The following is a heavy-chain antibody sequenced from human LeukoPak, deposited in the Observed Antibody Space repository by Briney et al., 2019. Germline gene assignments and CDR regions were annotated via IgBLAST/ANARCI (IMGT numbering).Heavy chain of an antibody. CDR3: ARDEDSSGYCDY. Sequence: GSLRLSRAASGFTFSSYSMNWVRQAPGKGLEWVSSISSSSSYIYYADSVKGRFTISRDNAKNSLYLQMNSLRAEDTAVYYCARDEDSSGYCDYWGQGTLVTVSS. V-gene: IGHV3-21*01. D-gene: IGHD3-22*01. CDR1: GFTFSSYS. J-gene: IGHJ4*02. CDR2: ISSSSSYI.